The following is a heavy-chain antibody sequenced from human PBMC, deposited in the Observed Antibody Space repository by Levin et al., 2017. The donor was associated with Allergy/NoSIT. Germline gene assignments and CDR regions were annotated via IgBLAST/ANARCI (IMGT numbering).Heavy chain of an antibody. J-gene: IGHJ5*02. CDR2: IYHSGST. CDR3: ARDPGGPGSYFWFDP. CDR1: GYSISSGYY. Sequence: SETLSLTCTVSGYSISSGYYWGWIRQPPGKGLEWIGSIYHSGSTYYNPSLKSRVTISVDTSKNQFSLKLSSVTAADPAVYYCARDPGGPGSYFWFDPWGQGTLVTVSS. D-gene: IGHD3-10*01. V-gene: IGHV4-38-2*02.